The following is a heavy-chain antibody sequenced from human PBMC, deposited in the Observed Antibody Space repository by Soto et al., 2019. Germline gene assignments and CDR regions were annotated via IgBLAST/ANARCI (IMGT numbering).Heavy chain of an antibody. CDR2: ISGDNDDT. CDR3: VSDPNEFWRSYFFDP. CDR1: GYNFAIFG. Sequence: QVQLVQSGAEVKKHGASVKVYCKASGYNFAIFGISWVRQAPGNGPEWMGWISGDNDDTDYAQKFQGSLTMATDTSPSTAYIELSTLRAADTAFYYCVSDPNEFWRSYFFDPWCQGTLVSVS. V-gene: IGHV1-18*01. D-gene: IGHD3-3*01. J-gene: IGHJ5*02.